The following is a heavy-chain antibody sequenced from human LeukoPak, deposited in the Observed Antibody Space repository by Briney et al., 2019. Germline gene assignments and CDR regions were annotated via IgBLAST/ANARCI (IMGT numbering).Heavy chain of an antibody. V-gene: IGHV1-18*01. CDR3: ARDTLAAAGPLKIHFDY. D-gene: IGHD6-13*01. Sequence: ASVKVSCKASGYTFTSYGISWVRQAPGQGLEWMGWISAYNGNTNYAQKLQGRVTMTTDTSTSTAYMELRSLRSDDTAVYYCARDTLAAAGPLKIHFDYWGQGTLVTVSS. CDR2: ISAYNGNT. CDR1: GYTFTSYG. J-gene: IGHJ4*02.